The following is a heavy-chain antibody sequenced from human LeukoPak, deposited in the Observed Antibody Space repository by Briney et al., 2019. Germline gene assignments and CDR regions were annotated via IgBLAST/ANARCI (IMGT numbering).Heavy chain of an antibody. CDR3: ASDYGEEGGDAFDI. V-gene: IGHV3-74*01. CDR1: GFTFSSYW. J-gene: IGHJ3*02. Sequence: GGSLRLSCAASGFTFSSYWMHWVRQAPGKGLVWVSRINSDGSSTSYADSVKGRFTISRDNAKNTLYLRMNSLRAEDTAVYYCASDYGEEGGDAFDIWGQGTMVTVSS. D-gene: IGHD4-17*01. CDR2: INSDGSST.